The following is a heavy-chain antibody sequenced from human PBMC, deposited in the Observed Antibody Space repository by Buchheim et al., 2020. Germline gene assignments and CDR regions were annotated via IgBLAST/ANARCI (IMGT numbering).Heavy chain of an antibody. CDR3: AGHYYDSSGYYGYYYYGMDV. D-gene: IGHD3-22*01. Sequence: QVQLQESGPGLVKPSQTLSLTCAVSGGSISSGGYSWSWIRQPPGKGLEWIGYIYYSGSTYYNPSLKSRVTISVDTSKNLFSLKLSSVTAADTAVYYCAGHYYDSSGYYGYYYYGMDVWGQGTT. CDR2: IYYSGST. CDR1: GGSISSGGYS. J-gene: IGHJ6*02. V-gene: IGHV4-30-4*07.